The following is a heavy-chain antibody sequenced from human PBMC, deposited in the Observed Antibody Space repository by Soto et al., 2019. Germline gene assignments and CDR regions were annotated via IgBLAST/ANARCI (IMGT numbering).Heavy chain of an antibody. CDR3: ARKPMARGVIMAPGRFGMDV. V-gene: IGHV1-69*13. CDR2: IIPIFGTA. J-gene: IGHJ6*02. Sequence: GASVKVSCKASGGTFSSYAISWVRQAPGQGLEWMGGIIPIFGTANYAQKFQGRVTITADESTSTAYMELSSLRSEDTAVYYCARKPMARGVIMAPGRFGMDVWGQGTTVTVSS. D-gene: IGHD3-10*01. CDR1: GGTFSSYA.